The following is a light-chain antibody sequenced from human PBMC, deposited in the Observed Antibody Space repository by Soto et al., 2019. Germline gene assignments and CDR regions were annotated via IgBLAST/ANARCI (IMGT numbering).Light chain of an antibody. Sequence: QSALTQPPSVSAAPGQKVTISCSGSSSNIGNNYVSWYQHLPGTAPKLLIYDNNKRPSGIPDRLSGSKSGTSATLGITGLQTGDEADYYCGTWDSSLSAVVFGGGTKVTVL. CDR2: DNN. V-gene: IGLV1-51*01. CDR1: SSNIGNNY. CDR3: GTWDSSLSAVV. J-gene: IGLJ2*01.